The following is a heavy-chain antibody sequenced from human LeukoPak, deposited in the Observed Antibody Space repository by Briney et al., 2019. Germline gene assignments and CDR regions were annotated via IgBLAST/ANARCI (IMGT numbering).Heavy chain of an antibody. D-gene: IGHD3-9*01. V-gene: IGHV4-31*03. CDR2: IYYTGVT. J-gene: IGHJ2*01. Sequence: PSETLFLTCSVSGGPISSDSSYWTWIRQYPGKGLEWIGYIYYTGVTYYNPSLKSRLTISVDTSKNQFSLELTSVTAADTAMYSCSRAVGYDVLAGFYGGWFFDLWGRGTLVTVSS. CDR3: SRAVGYDVLAGFYGGWFFDL. CDR1: GGPISSDSSY.